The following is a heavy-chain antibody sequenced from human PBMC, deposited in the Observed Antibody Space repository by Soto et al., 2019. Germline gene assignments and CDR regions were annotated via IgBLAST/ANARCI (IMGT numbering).Heavy chain of an antibody. CDR1: GFTFSNYG. Sequence: QVQLVESGGGVVQPGRSLRPSCAASGFTFSNYGMHWVRQAPGKGLEWVAHVWYDGRNKYYRDSVQGRFSISRDNSKNTLYLQMNSLRDEDTAVYYCVRAAGYSGNDYVYYYGMDVWGQGTTVTVSS. V-gene: IGHV3-33*01. J-gene: IGHJ6*02. CDR2: VWYDGRNK. D-gene: IGHD5-12*01. CDR3: VRAAGYSGNDYVYYYGMDV.